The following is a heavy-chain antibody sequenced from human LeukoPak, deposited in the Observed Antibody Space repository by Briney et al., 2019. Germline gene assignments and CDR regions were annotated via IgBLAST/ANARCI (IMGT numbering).Heavy chain of an antibody. J-gene: IGHJ3*02. Sequence: PSETLSLTCTVSGGSISGYYWGWIRQPAGKGLEWIGRIYTSGSTNYNPSLKSRVTMSVDTSKNQFSLKLSSVTAADTAVYYCARDDGYSYGYVAFDIWGQGTMVTVSS. D-gene: IGHD5-18*01. CDR1: GGSISGYY. V-gene: IGHV4-4*07. CDR3: ARDDGYSYGYVAFDI. CDR2: IYTSGST.